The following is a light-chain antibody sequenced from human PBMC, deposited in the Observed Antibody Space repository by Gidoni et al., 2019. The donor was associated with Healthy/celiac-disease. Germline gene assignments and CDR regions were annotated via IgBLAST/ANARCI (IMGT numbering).Light chain of an antibody. J-gene: IGKJ2*02. CDR3: QQYGSSLPCI. CDR1: QSVSSSY. V-gene: IGKV3-20*01. Sequence: VLTQSPGTLSLSPGERATLSCRASQSVSSSYLAWYQQKPGQAPRLLIYGASSRATGIPDRFSGSGSGTDFTLTISRLEPEDFAVYYCQQYGSSLPCIFGQXTKLEIK. CDR2: GAS.